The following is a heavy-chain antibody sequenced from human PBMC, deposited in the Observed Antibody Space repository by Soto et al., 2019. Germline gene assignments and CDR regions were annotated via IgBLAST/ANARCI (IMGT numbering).Heavy chain of an antibody. D-gene: IGHD4-4*01. J-gene: IGHJ6*03. Sequence: GGSLRLSCAASGFTFSSYGMHWFRQAPGKGLEWVAVISYDGSNKYYADSVKGRFTISRDNSKNTLYLQMNSLRAEDTAVYYCAKEGILQSYYYYYMDVWGKGTTVTVSS. CDR1: GFTFSSYG. CDR2: ISYDGSNK. V-gene: IGHV3-30*18. CDR3: AKEGILQSYYYYYMDV.